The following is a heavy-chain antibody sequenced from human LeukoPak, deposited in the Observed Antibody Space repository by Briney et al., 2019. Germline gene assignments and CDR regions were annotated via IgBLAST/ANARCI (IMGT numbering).Heavy chain of an antibody. CDR2: IYYSGST. CDR1: GGSISSYY. V-gene: IGHV4-59*01. Sequence: SETLSLTCTVSGGSISSYYWSWIRQPPGKGLEWIGYIYYSGSTNYSPSLKSRVTISVDTSKNQFSLKLSSVTAADTAVYYCARVGGSGWAPRYYYYGMDVWGQGTTVTVSS. CDR3: ARVGGSGWAPRYYYYGMDV. J-gene: IGHJ6*02. D-gene: IGHD2-15*01.